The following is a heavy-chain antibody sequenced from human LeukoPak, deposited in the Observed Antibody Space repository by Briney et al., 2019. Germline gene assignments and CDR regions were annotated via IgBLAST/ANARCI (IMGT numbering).Heavy chain of an antibody. CDR3: ARCPRWAHFDY. V-gene: IGHV3-48*03. J-gene: IGHJ4*02. Sequence: SGGSPRLSCAGSGFTFSSYEMNWVRQAPGKGLEWVSYISSSGRAIYYADSVKGRFTVSRDNAKNSLYLQMNSLRAEDTAVYYCARCPRWAHFDYWGQGTLVTVSS. CDR1: GFTFSSYE. D-gene: IGHD4-23*01. CDR2: ISSSGRAI.